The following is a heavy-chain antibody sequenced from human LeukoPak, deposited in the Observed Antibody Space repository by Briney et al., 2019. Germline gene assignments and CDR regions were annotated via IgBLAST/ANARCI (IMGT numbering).Heavy chain of an antibody. V-gene: IGHV1-2*04. CDR2: INANSGGT. CDR3: ARDSSTVTTPYFDF. Sequence: GASVKVSRKASGYTFTGYYIHWVRQAPGQGLEWMGWINANSGGTNYAQQFQGWVTMTRDTSISTAYMELSRLRSDDTAMYYCARDSSTVTTPYFDFWGQGTLVTVSS. J-gene: IGHJ4*02. CDR1: GYTFTGYY. D-gene: IGHD4-11*01.